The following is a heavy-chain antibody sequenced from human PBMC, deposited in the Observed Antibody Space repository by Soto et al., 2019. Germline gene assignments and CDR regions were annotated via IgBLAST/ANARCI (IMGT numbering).Heavy chain of an antibody. V-gene: IGHV1-69*13. CDR3: ARERSSSWYSSKVFDI. Sequence: SVKVSCKASGGTFSSYAISWVRQAPGQGLEWMGGIIPIFGTANYAQKFQGRVTITADESTSTAYMELSSLRSEDTAVYYCARERSSSWYSSKVFDIWGQGTMVTVSS. CDR2: IIPIFGTA. D-gene: IGHD6-13*01. CDR1: GGTFSSYA. J-gene: IGHJ3*02.